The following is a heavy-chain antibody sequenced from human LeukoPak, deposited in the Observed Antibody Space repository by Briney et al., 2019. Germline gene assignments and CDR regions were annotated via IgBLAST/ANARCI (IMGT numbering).Heavy chain of an antibody. CDR2: IYYSGST. V-gene: IGHV4-59*01. CDR3: AKHSSSWYSTIDY. D-gene: IGHD6-13*01. Sequence: PSQTLSLTCTVSGGSITSYYWSWIRQPPGKGLEWIGYIYYSGSTNYNPSLKSRVTISVDTSKNQFSLKLSSVTAADTAVYYCAKHSSSWYSTIDYWGQGTLVTVSS. J-gene: IGHJ4*02. CDR1: GGSITSYY.